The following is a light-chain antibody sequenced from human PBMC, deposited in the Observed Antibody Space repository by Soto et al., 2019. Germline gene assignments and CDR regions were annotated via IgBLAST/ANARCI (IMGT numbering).Light chain of an antibody. CDR1: QSVSSY. Sequence: EIVLTQSPATLSLSPGERATLSCRASQSVSSYLAWYQQKPGQAPRLLIYDASNRATGIPARFSGSGSGTDFTLTISSLEPEDFEVYYCQHRSNWPLTLGGGPKVDI. J-gene: IGKJ4*01. CDR3: QHRSNWPLT. V-gene: IGKV3-11*01. CDR2: DAS.